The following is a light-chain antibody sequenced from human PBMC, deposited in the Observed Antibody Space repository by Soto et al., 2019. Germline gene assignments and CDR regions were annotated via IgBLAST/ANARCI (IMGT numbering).Light chain of an antibody. J-gene: IGLJ2*01. V-gene: IGLV2-18*02. CDR3: QSYDSSLSAV. CDR1: SSDVGSYNR. Sequence: QSVLTQPPSVSGSPGQSVTISCTGTSSDVGSYNRVSWYQQPPGTAPKLMIYEVSNRPSGVPDRFSGSKSGNTASLTISGLQAEDEADYYCQSYDSSLSAVFGGGTKLTVL. CDR2: EVS.